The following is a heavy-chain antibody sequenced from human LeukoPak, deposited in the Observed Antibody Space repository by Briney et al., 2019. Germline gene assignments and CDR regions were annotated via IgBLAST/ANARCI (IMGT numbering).Heavy chain of an antibody. CDR1: GFTFSSYA. V-gene: IGHV3-30-3*02. CDR3: AKQGSCSGGSCYAHHFDS. CDR2: ISYDGSNK. D-gene: IGHD2-15*01. Sequence: GRSLRLSCAASGFTFSSYAIHWVRQAPGKGLEWVAVISYDGSNKYYADSVKGRFTISRDNSKNTLYLQMNSLRAEDTAVYHCAKQGSCSGGSCYAHHFDSWGQGTLVTVSS. J-gene: IGHJ4*02.